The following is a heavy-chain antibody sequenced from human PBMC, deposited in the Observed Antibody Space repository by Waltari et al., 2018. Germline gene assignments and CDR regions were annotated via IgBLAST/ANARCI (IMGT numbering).Heavy chain of an antibody. CDR2: IWYDGSNK. CDR3: ASASTAMAYYGMDV. D-gene: IGHD5-18*01. J-gene: IGHJ6*02. Sequence: QVQLVESGGGVVQPGRSLRLSCAASGFTFSSYGMHWVRQAPGKGLEWGAVIWYDGSNKDYADSGKGRFTSSRDNSKNTLYLQMNSLRAEDTAVYYCASASTAMAYYGMDVWGQGTTVTVSS. V-gene: IGHV3-33*01. CDR1: GFTFSSYG.